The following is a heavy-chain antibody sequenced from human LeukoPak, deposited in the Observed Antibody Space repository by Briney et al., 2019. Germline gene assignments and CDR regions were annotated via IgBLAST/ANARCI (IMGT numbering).Heavy chain of an antibody. V-gene: IGHV4-59*01. CDR1: GGSISSYY. Sequence: SETLSLTCTVSGGSISSYYWSWLRQPPGKGLEWIGYIYYSGSTNYNPSLKSRVTISVDTSKNQFSLKLSSVTAADTAVYYCARTRGGTGNYYYYYYMDVWGKGTTVTVSS. CDR3: ARTRGGTGNYYYYYYMDV. D-gene: IGHD3-10*01. CDR2: IYYSGST. J-gene: IGHJ6*03.